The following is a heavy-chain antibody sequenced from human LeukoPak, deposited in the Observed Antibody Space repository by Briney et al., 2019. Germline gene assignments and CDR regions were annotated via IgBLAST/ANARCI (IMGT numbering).Heavy chain of an antibody. J-gene: IGHJ4*02. D-gene: IGHD2-2*01. CDR1: GVTFYDDG. CDR2: IHWNGGSK. Sequence: VGSLRLSCAASGVTFYDDGMSCGREAPGKGVGWVSGIHWNGGSKGYADSVKGRFTISRDNEKNSLYLQMNSLRAEDTALYYCARDRYQLPSDWGQGTMVTVSS. CDR3: ARDRYQLPSD. V-gene: IGHV3-20*04.